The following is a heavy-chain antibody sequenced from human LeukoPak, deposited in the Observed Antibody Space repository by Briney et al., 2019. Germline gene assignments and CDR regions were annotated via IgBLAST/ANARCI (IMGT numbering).Heavy chain of an antibody. V-gene: IGHV4-61*02. CDR3: AGGYSGYDTFFEN. CDR1: GVSISSGSYY. Sequence: SETLSLTCTVSGVSISSGSYYWSWIGHPAGKGLEWNGRIYTSGSTNYNPSLKSRVTISVDTSKSQFSLRLSSVTAADTAVYFCAGGYSGYDTFFENWGQGTLVTVSS. CDR2: IYTSGST. J-gene: IGHJ4*02. D-gene: IGHD5-12*01.